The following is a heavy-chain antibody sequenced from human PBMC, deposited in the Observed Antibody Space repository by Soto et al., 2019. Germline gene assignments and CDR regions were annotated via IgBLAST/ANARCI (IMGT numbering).Heavy chain of an antibody. Sequence: ASLKVACKSSGSTFTSYGISCGRHTRGQGLEWIGWISAYNVNTNYAQKLQGRVTMTTDTSTSTAYMELRSLRSDDTAVYYCARVIRILRFLEWLPDFPDYWGQGTLVTVSS. CDR2: ISAYNVNT. J-gene: IGHJ4*02. D-gene: IGHD3-3*01. CDR3: ARVIRILRFLEWLPDFPDY. CDR1: GSTFTSYG. V-gene: IGHV1-18*01.